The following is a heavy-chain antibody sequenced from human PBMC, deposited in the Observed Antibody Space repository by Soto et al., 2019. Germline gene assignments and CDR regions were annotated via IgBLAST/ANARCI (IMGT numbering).Heavy chain of an antibody. CDR2: ISGSGGST. Sequence: EVQLLESGGGLVQPGGSLRLSCAASGFTFSSYAMSWVRQAPGKGLEWVSAISGSGGSTYYADSGKGRFTISRDNSNNTVYLQSNSLRAEDTDVYYCEKDGRVMDSSGWYPHYYFDYWGQGTLITVSS. CDR1: GFTFSSYA. CDR3: EKDGRVMDSSGWYPHYYFDY. J-gene: IGHJ4*02. V-gene: IGHV3-23*01. D-gene: IGHD6-19*01.